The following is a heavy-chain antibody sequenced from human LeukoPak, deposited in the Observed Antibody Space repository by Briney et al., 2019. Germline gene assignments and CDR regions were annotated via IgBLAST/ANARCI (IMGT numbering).Heavy chain of an antibody. D-gene: IGHD3-10*01. CDR2: IRYDGSNK. J-gene: IGHJ4*02. V-gene: IGHV3-30*02. CDR1: GFTLSSYG. CDR3: AKSVTTMVRGYFDY. Sequence: GGSLRLSCGACGFTLSSYGMHWVRQAPGKGLGWVAFIRYDGSNKYYADSVKGRFTISRDNSKNTLYLQMNSLRAEDTAVYYCAKSVTTMVRGYFDYWGQGTLVTVSS.